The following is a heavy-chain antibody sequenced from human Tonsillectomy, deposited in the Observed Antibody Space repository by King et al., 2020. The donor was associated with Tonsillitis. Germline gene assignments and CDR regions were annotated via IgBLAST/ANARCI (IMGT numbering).Heavy chain of an antibody. CDR3: AKDSGSGWWAFDI. CDR2: IRHDERNK. D-gene: IGHD3-10*01. Sequence: VQLVESGGGVVQPGGSLRLSCAASGFTFSHYNMHWVRQAPGKGLEWVAFIRHDERNKYYTDSVKGRFTISRDNSKNTLYMQMNSLRVEDTALYYCAKDSGSGWWAFDIWGQGTTVTVSS. V-gene: IGHV3-30*02. CDR1: GFTFSHYN. J-gene: IGHJ3*02.